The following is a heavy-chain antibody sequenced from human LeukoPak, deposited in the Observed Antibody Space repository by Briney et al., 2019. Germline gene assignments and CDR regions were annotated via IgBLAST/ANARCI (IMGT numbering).Heavy chain of an antibody. D-gene: IGHD3-22*01. CDR2: MYYSGST. V-gene: IGHV4-30-4*01. CDR3: ARPYYYDSRIDP. CDR1: GGSISSGDYY. J-gene: IGHJ5*02. Sequence: SETLSLTCAVSGGSISSGDYYWSWIRQPPGKGLEWIAYMYYSGSTYYNPSLKSRVTMSADTSKNQLSLKLSSVTAADTAVYYCARPYYYDSRIDPWGQGTLVTVSS.